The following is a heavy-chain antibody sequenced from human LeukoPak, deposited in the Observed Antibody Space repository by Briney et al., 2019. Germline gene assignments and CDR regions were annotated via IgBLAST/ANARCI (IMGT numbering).Heavy chain of an antibody. D-gene: IGHD5-18*01. J-gene: IGHJ4*02. V-gene: IGHV3-21*01. Sequence: GGSLRLSCAASGFTFSSYSMNWVRQAPGKGLEWVSSISSSSYIYYADSVKGRFTISRDNAKNSLYLQMNSLRAEDTAVYYCARGTSPGYSYGYAVDYWGQGTLVTVSS. CDR1: GFTFSSYS. CDR2: ISSSSYI. CDR3: ARGTSPGYSYGYAVDY.